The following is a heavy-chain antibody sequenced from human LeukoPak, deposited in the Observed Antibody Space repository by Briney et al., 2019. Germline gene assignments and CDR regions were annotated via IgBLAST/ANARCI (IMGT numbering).Heavy chain of an antibody. V-gene: IGHV3-9*01. D-gene: IGHD5-12*01. CDR1: GFTFDDYA. J-gene: IGHJ4*02. CDR2: ISWNSGSI. Sequence: GGSLRLSCAASGFTFDDYAMHWVRQAPGKGLEWVSGISWNSGSIGYADSVKGRFTISRDNAKNSLYLQMNSLRAEDTALYYCAKGIGDGYSGYDFDYWGQGTLVTVSS. CDR3: AKGIGDGYSGYDFDY.